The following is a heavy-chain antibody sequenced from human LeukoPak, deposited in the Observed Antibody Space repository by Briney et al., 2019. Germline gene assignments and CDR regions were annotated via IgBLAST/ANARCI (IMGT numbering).Heavy chain of an antibody. J-gene: IGHJ4*02. CDR3: AGVGATTGFDY. CDR2: IWYDGSNK. V-gene: IGHV3-33*01. CDR1: GFTFSSYG. Sequence: GRSLRVSCAAPGFTFSSYGMRSGRQTPGKGLEWVAVIWYDGSNKYYADSVKGRFTISRDNSKNTLYLQMNSLRAEDTAVYYCAGVGATTGFDYWGQGTLVTVSS. D-gene: IGHD1-26*01.